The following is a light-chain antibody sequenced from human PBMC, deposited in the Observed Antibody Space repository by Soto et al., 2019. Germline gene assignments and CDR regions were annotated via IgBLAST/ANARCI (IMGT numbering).Light chain of an antibody. V-gene: IGLV1-44*01. CDR3: AAWDDSLNVYV. J-gene: IGLJ1*01. CDR1: SSNIGSNP. Sequence: QAVVTQPPSASATPGQRVTIFCSGSSSNIGSNPVSWYQQFSGTAPKLLIYSNNQRPSGVPDRFSGSKSGTSASLAISGLQSEDEADYYCAAWDDSLNVYVFGTGTKLTVL. CDR2: SNN.